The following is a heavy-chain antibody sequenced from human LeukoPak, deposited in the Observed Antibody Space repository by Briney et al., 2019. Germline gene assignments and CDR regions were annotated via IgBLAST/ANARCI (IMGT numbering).Heavy chain of an antibody. Sequence: GGSLRLSCAASGFTFSSYAMHWVRQAPGKGLEWVAVISYDGSNKYYADSVKGRFTISRDNSKNTLYLQMNSLRAEDTAVYYCAKESSPADYYYYYYGMDVWGQGTTVTVSS. CDR3: AKESSPADYYYYYYGMDV. J-gene: IGHJ6*02. CDR2: ISYDGSNK. V-gene: IGHV3-30-3*01. CDR1: GFTFSSYA. D-gene: IGHD6-6*01.